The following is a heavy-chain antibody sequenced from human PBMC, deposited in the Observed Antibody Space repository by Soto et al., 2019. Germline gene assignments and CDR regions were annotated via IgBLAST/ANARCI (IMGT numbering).Heavy chain of an antibody. CDR2: ISCSGGTT. V-gene: IGHV3-23*01. J-gene: IGHJ4*02. Sequence: GGSLRLSCTVSGFPLDDFAINWVRQAPGKGLEWVSAISCSGGTTYYADSVKGRVTISRDNSKNTLFLEMNSLRADDTAVYYCAKGLVGGSLYYFDYCGQGTPVTVSS. D-gene: IGHD1-26*01. CDR3: AKGLVGGSLYYFDY. CDR1: GFPLDDFA.